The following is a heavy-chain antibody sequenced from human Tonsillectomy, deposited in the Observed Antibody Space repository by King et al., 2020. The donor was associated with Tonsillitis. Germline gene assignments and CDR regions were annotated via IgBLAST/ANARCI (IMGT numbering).Heavy chain of an antibody. D-gene: IGHD2-8*02. J-gene: IGHJ2*01. Sequence: QLQESGPGLVKPSETLSLTCTVSGGSISSSSYYCGWIRQPPGKWLEWIGSIYYSGSTSYNPSLKSRVTISVDTSKNQFSLKLSSVTAADTAVYYCARSTGDYWYFDLWGRGTLVTVSS. CDR1: GGSISSSSYY. CDR2: IYYSGST. V-gene: IGHV4-39*01. CDR3: ARSTGDYWYFDL.